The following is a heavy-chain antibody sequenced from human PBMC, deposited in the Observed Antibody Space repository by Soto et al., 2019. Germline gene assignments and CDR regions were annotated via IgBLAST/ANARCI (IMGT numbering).Heavy chain of an antibody. Sequence: TSETLSLTCAVYGGSFSGYYWSWIRQPPGKGLEWIGEINHSGSTNYNPSLKSRVTISVDTSKNQFSLKLSSVTAADTAVYYCARVRASYYYDSSGPSPHFDYWGQGTLVTVSS. CDR2: INHSGST. J-gene: IGHJ4*02. CDR1: GGSFSGYY. CDR3: ARVRASYYYDSSGPSPHFDY. V-gene: IGHV4-34*01. D-gene: IGHD3-22*01.